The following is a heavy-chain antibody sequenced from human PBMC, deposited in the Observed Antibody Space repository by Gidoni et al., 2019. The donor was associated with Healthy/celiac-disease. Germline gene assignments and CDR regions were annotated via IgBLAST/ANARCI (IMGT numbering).Heavy chain of an antibody. Sequence: QITLKESGPTLVKPTQTLTLTCTFSGFSPSTLGVGVGWIRQPPGKGLEWLALIYWNDDKRYSPSLKSRLTITKDTSKNQVVLTMTNMDPVDTATYYCAHRLDYDFWSGFFGYDYWGQGTLVTVSS. D-gene: IGHD3-3*01. J-gene: IGHJ4*02. V-gene: IGHV2-5*01. CDR3: AHRLDYDFWSGFFGYDY. CDR2: IYWNDDK. CDR1: GFSPSTLGVG.